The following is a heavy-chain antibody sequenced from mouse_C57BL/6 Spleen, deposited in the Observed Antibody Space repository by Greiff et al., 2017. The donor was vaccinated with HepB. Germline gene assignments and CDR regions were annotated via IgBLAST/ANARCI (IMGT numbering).Heavy chain of an antibody. CDR2: IYPSDSET. D-gene: IGHD4-1*02. V-gene: IGHV1-61*01. CDR3: ARRATGTWYFDV. CDR1: GYTFTSYW. J-gene: IGHJ1*03. Sequence: VQLQQPGAELVRPGSSVKLSCKASGYTFTSYWMDWVKQRPGQGLEWIGNIYPSDSETHYNQKFKDKATLTVDKSSSTAYMQLSSLTSEDSAVYYCARRATGTWYFDVWGTGTTVTVSS.